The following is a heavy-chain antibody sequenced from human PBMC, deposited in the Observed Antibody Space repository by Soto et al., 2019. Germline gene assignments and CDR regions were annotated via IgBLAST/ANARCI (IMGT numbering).Heavy chain of an antibody. CDR3: ARSPDFEGSFDY. CDR1: GGTFSKYA. CDR2: IILPLRTA. V-gene: IGHV1-69*13. J-gene: IGHJ4*02. Sequence: SVKVSCKASGGTFSKYAINWVRQAPGQGLEWMGGIILPLRTANYAQKFPGRVTITADESLTTAYMELSGLRSEDTAVYYFARSPDFEGSFDYSRQGTLDIGSS.